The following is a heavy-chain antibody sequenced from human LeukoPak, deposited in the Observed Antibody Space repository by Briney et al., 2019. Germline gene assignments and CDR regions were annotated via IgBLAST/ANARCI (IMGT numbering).Heavy chain of an antibody. J-gene: IGHJ4*02. CDR3: PKDIRFRRYNWNAAFDY. Sequence: PGGSLRLSCAASGFTFSSYGMRWVRQAPGKGLEWEAVISYDGSNKYYADSVKGRFTISRDNSRNTLYLQMNSLRAEDTAVYYCPKDIRFRRYNWNAAFDYWGQGTLVTVSS. D-gene: IGHD1-1*01. CDR2: ISYDGSNK. CDR1: GFTFSSYG. V-gene: IGHV3-30*18.